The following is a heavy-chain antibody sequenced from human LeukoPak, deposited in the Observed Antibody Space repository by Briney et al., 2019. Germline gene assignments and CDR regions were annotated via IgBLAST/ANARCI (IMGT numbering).Heavy chain of an antibody. Sequence: GSLRLSCAASGFTSSTYALGCVRQAPGKGLKWVSGISGSGGRSYYAASVKGRFTISTDTSKNTLYQQRDSLRAEDTAIYHCANRRGDYWGQGTLVTVSS. CDR2: ISGSGGRS. CDR3: ANRRGDY. V-gene: IGHV3-23*01. CDR1: GFTSSTYA. J-gene: IGHJ4*02.